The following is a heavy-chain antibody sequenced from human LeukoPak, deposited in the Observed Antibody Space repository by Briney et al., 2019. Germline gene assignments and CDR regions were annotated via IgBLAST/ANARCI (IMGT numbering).Heavy chain of an antibody. CDR3: ARPFMLRGDQTDY. CDR2: ISRGGDRT. J-gene: IGHJ4*02. CDR1: GFTFSSYA. V-gene: IGHV3-23*01. Sequence: GGSLRLSCAASGFTFSSYAMSWVRQAPGKGLEWVSGISRGGDRTEYADAVKGRFTISRDNSKNTLYLQMNSLRSEDTAEYYCARPFMLRGDQTDYWGQGTLVTVSS. D-gene: IGHD3-10*01.